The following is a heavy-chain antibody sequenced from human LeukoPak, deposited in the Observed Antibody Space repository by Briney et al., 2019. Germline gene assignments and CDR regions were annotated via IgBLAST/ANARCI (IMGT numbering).Heavy chain of an antibody. CDR2: IYHSGST. J-gene: IGHJ4*02. V-gene: IGHV4-30-2*01. CDR3: ARSYYYDSSGYYPPRYYFDY. Sequence: SETLSLTCAVSGGSISSGGYSWSWIRQPPGKGLEWIGYIYHSGSTYYNPSLKSRVTISVDRSKNQFSLKLSSVTAADTAVYYCARSYYYDSSGYYPPRYYFDYWGQGTLVTVSS. CDR1: GGSISSGGYS. D-gene: IGHD3-22*01.